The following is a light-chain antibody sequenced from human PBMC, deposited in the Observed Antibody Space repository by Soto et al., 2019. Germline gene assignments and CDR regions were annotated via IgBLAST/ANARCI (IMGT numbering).Light chain of an antibody. Sequence: VMTQSPATLSVSLGEGATLSCRASQGIGDTLAWYQHKPGQTPRLLIYDTSTRANGVPARFSGSRSGTEFTLTISSLQPDDFATYYCQRYNSYPLTFGGGTKVESK. CDR2: DTS. V-gene: IGKV3-15*01. J-gene: IGKJ4*01. CDR1: QGIGDT. CDR3: QRYNSYPLT.